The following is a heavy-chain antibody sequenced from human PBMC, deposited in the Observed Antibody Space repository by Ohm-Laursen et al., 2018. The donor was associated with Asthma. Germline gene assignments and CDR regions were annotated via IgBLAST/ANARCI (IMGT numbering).Heavy chain of an antibody. CDR3: ANEGLYYDSSGYYVY. V-gene: IGHV3-33*06. D-gene: IGHD3-22*01. Sequence: SSLRLSCAAAGFSFSSYGMHWVPQAPGKGLEWVAVIWYDGSNKYYADSVKGRFTISRDNSKNTLYLQMNSLRAEDTAVYYCANEGLYYDSSGYYVYWGQGTLVTVSS. CDR2: IWYDGSNK. J-gene: IGHJ4*02. CDR1: GFSFSSYG.